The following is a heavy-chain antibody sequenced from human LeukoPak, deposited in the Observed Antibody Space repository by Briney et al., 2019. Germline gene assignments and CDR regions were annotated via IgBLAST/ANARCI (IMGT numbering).Heavy chain of an antibody. J-gene: IGHJ4*02. CDR2: IRYDGSDK. CDR3: AREGVVVHDY. V-gene: IGHV3-30*02. CDR1: GFTFNYFG. Sequence: GGSLRLSCAASGFTFNYFGMHWVRQAPGKGLEWVALIRYDGSDKYYAGSVKGRFTISRDNSKNTLYLHMNSLRAEDTAVYYCAREGVVVHDYWGQGTLVTVSS. D-gene: IGHD3-22*01.